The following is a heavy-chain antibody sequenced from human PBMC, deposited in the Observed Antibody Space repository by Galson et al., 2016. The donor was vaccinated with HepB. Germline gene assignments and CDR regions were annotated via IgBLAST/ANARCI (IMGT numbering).Heavy chain of an antibody. Sequence: SLRLSCAASGYRFSGQAMHWVRQAPGKGLEWVAVISYDGTYQLYADSVRGRFTISRDNFNNTLYLQMTSLSPEDTAVYYCARDKSFYYYGTDVWGQGTTVTVSS. V-gene: IGHV3-30*04. CDR3: ARDKSFYYYGTDV. J-gene: IGHJ6*02. CDR2: ISYDGTYQ. CDR1: GYRFSGQA.